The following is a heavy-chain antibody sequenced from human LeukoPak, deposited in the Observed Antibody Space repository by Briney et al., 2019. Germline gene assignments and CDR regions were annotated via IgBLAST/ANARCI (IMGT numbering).Heavy chain of an antibody. J-gene: IGHJ5*02. V-gene: IGHV3-23*01. Sequence: GGSLRLSCAASGFTFSNYAMSWVRQAPTKGLEWVSTISGSGDGTYYAGSVKGRFTISRDNAENTLYLQTNSLRAEDTAMYYCAKIQFQLPPARWPSISWGQGTLVTVSS. CDR2: ISGSGDGT. CDR3: AKIQFQLPPARWPSIS. D-gene: IGHD5-24*01. CDR1: GFTFSNYA.